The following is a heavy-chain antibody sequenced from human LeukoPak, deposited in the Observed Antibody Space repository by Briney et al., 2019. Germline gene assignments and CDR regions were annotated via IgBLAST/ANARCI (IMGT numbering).Heavy chain of an antibody. CDR1: GFTFSHYW. CDR3: VRGGHHSVDY. D-gene: IGHD2-21*01. J-gene: IGHJ4*02. V-gene: IGHV3-7*01. Sequence: PGGSLRLSCTASGFTFSHYWMSWVRRTPGKGLEWVANINGDGSEKNYVDSVKGRFTMSRDNARNSIHPQMNSLRVDDTAVYYCVRGGHHSVDYWGQGTLVTVSS. CDR2: INGDGSEK.